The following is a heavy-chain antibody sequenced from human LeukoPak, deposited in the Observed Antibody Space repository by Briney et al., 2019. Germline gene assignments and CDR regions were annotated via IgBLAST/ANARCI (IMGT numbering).Heavy chain of an antibody. D-gene: IGHD2/OR15-2a*01. Sequence: ASVKVSCKASGGTFTGYYMHWVRQAPGQGLEWMGWINPNSGGTNYAQKFQGRVTMTRDTSISTAYMELCRLRSDDTAVYYCARDSSTRSTMAPWGQGTLVTVSS. J-gene: IGHJ5*02. V-gene: IGHV1-2*02. CDR2: INPNSGGT. CDR1: GGTFTGYY. CDR3: ARDSSTRSTMAP.